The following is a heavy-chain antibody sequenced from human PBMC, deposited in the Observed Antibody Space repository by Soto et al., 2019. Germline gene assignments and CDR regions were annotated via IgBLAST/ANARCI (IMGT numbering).Heavy chain of an antibody. CDR2: IYPGDSDT. J-gene: IGHJ6*02. CDR1: GYSFTSYW. CDR3: ARSRITIFGVVSNYYYYGMDV. V-gene: IGHV5-51*01. D-gene: IGHD3-3*01. Sequence: PGESLKISCKGSGYSFTSYWIGWVRQMPGKGLEWMGIIYPGDSDTRYSPSFQGQVTISADKSISTAYLQWSSLKASDTAMYYCARSRITIFGVVSNYYYYGMDVWGQGTTVTVS.